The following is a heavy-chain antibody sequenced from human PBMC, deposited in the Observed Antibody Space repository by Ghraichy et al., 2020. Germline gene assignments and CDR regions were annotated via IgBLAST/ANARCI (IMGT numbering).Heavy chain of an antibody. CDR3: ARHQIFGVVESQGWFDP. CDR2: IYYSGST. V-gene: IGHV4-59*08. Sequence: SETLSLTCTVSGGSISSYYWSWIRQPPGKGLEWIGYIYYSGSTNYNPSLKSRVTISVDTSKNQFSLKLSSVTAADTAVYYCARHQIFGVVESQGWFDPWGQGTLVTVSS. J-gene: IGHJ5*02. CDR1: GGSISSYY. D-gene: IGHD3-3*01.